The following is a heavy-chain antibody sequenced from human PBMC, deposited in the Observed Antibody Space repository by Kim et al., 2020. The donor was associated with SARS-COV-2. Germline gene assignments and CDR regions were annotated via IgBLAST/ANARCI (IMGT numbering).Heavy chain of an antibody. V-gene: IGHV4-59*13. CDR3: ASGYCSGGSCYQFDY. CDR1: GGSISSYY. J-gene: IGHJ4*02. CDR2: IYYSGST. Sequence: SQTLSLTCTVSGGSISSYYWSWIRQPPGKGLEWIGYIYYSGSTNYNPSLKSRVTISVDTSKNQFSLKLSSVTAADTAVYYCASGYCSGGSCYQFDYWGQGTLVTVSS. D-gene: IGHD2-15*01.